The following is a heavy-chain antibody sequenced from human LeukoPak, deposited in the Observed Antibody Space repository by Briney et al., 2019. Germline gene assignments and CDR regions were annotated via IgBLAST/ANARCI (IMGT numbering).Heavy chain of an antibody. Sequence: SETLSLTCAVYGESFSAYFWNWIRQAPGKPLEYIGEINPRGSSHYNPSLKTRVTLSVDTSKNQFSLKLTSVTAADTAVYFCARGSSFDGYCSAGACDAGYYDSWGQGTPVTVSS. D-gene: IGHD2-15*01. CDR2: INPRGSS. CDR3: ARGSSFDGYCSAGACDAGYYDS. J-gene: IGHJ4*02. CDR1: GESFSAYF. V-gene: IGHV4-34*01.